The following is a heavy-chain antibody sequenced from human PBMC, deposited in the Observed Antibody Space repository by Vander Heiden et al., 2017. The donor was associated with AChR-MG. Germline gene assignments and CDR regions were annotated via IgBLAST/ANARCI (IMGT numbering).Heavy chain of an antibody. CDR1: GFAFSTYW. Sequence: EVQLVESGGGLVQPGGSLRLSCAASGFAFSTYWMDWVRQAPGKGLEWVANIKQDGSERYYVDSVKGRFTISRDNAKNSVYLQMNSLRVEDTGVYYCSASLQFWGQGTLVTVSS. CDR3: SASLQF. J-gene: IGHJ4*02. CDR2: IKQDGSER. V-gene: IGHV3-7*01.